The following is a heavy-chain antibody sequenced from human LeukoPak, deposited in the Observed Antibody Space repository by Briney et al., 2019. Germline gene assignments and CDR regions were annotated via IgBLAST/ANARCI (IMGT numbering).Heavy chain of an antibody. CDR2: IYYSGST. CDR1: GGSISSSSYY. D-gene: IGHD5-18*01. Sequence: SETLSLTCTVSGGSISSSSYYWGWIRQPPGKGLEWIGSIYYSGSTHYNPSLKSRVTISVDTSKNQFSLKLSSVTAADTAVYYCARHEFPTQLWLRENWFDPWGQGTLVTVSS. CDR3: ARHEFPTQLWLRENWFDP. J-gene: IGHJ5*02. V-gene: IGHV4-39*01.